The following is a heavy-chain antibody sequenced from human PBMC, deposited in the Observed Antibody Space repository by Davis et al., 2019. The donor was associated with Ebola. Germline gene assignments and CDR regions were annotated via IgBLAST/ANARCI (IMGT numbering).Heavy chain of an antibody. V-gene: IGHV3-21*01. Sequence: GESLKISCAASGFTFSSYSMNWVRQAPGKGLEWVSSISSSSSYIYYADSVKGRFTISRDNSKNTLYLQMNSLRAEDTAVYYCARYTGMDVWGQGTTVTVSS. CDR3: ARYTGMDV. CDR2: ISSSSSYI. J-gene: IGHJ6*02. CDR1: GFTFSSYS.